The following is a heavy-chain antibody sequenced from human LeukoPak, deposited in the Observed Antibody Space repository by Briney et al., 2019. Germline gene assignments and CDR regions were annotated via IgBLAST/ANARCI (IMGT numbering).Heavy chain of an antibody. J-gene: IGHJ4*02. Sequence: GGSLRLSCAASGFTFSLYAMTWVRQAPGRGLEWVSSIGAGTYYADSVKGRFTISRDNSRNTLYLQMNSLRAEDTAVYYCAKDQVYSGYDYFDYWGQGTLVTVSS. D-gene: IGHD5-12*01. CDR1: GFTFSLYA. V-gene: IGHV3-23*01. CDR2: IGAGT. CDR3: AKDQVYSGYDYFDY.